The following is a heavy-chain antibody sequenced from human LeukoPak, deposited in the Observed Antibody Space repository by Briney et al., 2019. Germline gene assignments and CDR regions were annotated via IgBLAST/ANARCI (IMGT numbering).Heavy chain of an antibody. CDR3: ARESASRGFFDP. D-gene: IGHD2-2*01. Sequence: PGGSLRLSCAAAGFTVSSNYMSWVRQAPGEGLEWVSIIYSGGSTYYADSVKGRFTISRDNSKNTLYLQMNSLRAEDTAVYYCARESASRGFFDPWGQGTLVTVSS. J-gene: IGHJ5*02. CDR1: GFTVSSNY. CDR2: IYSGGST. V-gene: IGHV3-53*01.